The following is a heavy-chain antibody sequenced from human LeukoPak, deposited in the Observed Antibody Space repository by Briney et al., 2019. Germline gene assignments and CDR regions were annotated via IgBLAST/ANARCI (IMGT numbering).Heavy chain of an antibody. CDR2: ISSSSSYI. D-gene: IGHD2-15*01. CDR1: GFTFSSCS. J-gene: IGHJ5*02. CDR3: ARAEVVLNRNWFDP. Sequence: GGSLRLSCAASGFTFSSCSMNWVRQAPGKGLEWVSSISSSSSYIYYADSVKGRFTISRDNAKNSLYLQMNSLRAEDTAVYYCARAEVVLNRNWFDPWGQGTLVTVSS. V-gene: IGHV3-21*01.